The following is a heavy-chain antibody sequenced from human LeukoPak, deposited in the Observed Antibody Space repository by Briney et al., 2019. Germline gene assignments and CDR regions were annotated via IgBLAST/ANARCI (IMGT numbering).Heavy chain of an antibody. J-gene: IGHJ4*02. CDR1: GGSISSSSYY. V-gene: IGHV4-39*07. D-gene: IGHD3-10*01. Sequence: PSETLSLTCTVSGGSISSSSYYWGWIRQPPGKGLEWIGGIYYSGSTYYNPSLKSRVTISVDTSKNQFSLKLNSVTAADTAVYYCARDSGFARGIFDYWGQGTLVTVSS. CDR2: IYYSGST. CDR3: ARDSGFARGIFDY.